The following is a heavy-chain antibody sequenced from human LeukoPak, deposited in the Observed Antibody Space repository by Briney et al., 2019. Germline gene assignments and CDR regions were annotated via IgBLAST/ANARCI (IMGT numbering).Heavy chain of an antibody. V-gene: IGHV4-59*02. CDR2: IYYTET. CDR3: ATRKLGNDY. CDR1: GGSVSNYY. Sequence: SENLSLTCTVSGGSVSNYYWSWIRQSPGKGLEWIGYIYYTETSYNPSLKSRVTISADTSKNQFSLKLYSVTAADTAVYYCATRKLGNDYWGQGTLVTVSS. D-gene: IGHD7-27*01. J-gene: IGHJ4*02.